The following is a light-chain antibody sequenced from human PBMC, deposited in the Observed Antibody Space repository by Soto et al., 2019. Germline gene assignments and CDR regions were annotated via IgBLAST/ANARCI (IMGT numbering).Light chain of an antibody. CDR2: KAL. J-gene: IGKJ1*01. V-gene: IGKV1-5*03. CDR3: QQYNTHWWT. CDR1: QSISSW. Sequence: DIQMTQSPSTLSASVGDRVTITCRASQSISSWLAWYQQKPGKAPKILIYKALSLESGVPSRFSGSGSGTEFSLTISSLQPDEFATYYCQQYNTHWWTFGQGTKVEIK.